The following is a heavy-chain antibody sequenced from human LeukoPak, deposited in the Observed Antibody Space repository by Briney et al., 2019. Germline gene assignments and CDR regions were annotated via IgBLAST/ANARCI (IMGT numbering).Heavy chain of an antibody. CDR3: ARALLRRYNY. V-gene: IGHV4-34*01. Sequence: KPSETLSLTCAVYGGSFSGYYWSWIRQPPGKGLEWIGEINHSGSTNYNPSLRSRVTISVDTSKNQFSLKLSPVTAADTAVYYCARALLRRYNYWGQGTLVTVSS. CDR1: GGSFSGYY. D-gene: IGHD2-21*01. CDR2: INHSGST. J-gene: IGHJ4*02.